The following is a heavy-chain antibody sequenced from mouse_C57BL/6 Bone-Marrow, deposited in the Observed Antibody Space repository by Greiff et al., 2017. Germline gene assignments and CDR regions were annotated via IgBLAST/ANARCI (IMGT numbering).Heavy chain of an antibody. Sequence: LVESGAELVRPGASVTLSCKASGYTFTDYEMHWVKQTPVHGLEWIGAIDPETGCTAYNQKFKGKAILTADKSSSTAYMELRSLTSEDSAVYYCTRSPYGNFYFDYWGQGTTLTVSS. D-gene: IGHD2-1*01. V-gene: IGHV1-15*01. CDR1: GYTFTDYE. CDR3: TRSPYGNFYFDY. J-gene: IGHJ2*01. CDR2: IDPETGCT.